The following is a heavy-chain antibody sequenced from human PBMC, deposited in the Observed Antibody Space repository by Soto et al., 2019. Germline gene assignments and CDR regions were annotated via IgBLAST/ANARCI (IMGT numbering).Heavy chain of an antibody. CDR3: ARGGVPAAIATNLLDP. V-gene: IGHV4-30-2*01. CDR2: IYHSGST. D-gene: IGHD2-2*02. CDR1: GGSISSGGYS. Sequence: SETLSLTCAVSGGSISSGGYSWSWIRQPPGKGLEWIGYIYHSGSTYYNPSLKSRVTISVVRSKNQFSLKLSSVTAADTAVYYCARGGVPAAIATNLLDPWGQGTLVTVSS. J-gene: IGHJ5*02.